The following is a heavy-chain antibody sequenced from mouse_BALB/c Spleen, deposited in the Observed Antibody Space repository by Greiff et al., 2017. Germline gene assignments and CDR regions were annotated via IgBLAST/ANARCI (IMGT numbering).Heavy chain of an antibody. CDR2: IWAGGST. CDR3: ARERGGNYVPFAY. Sequence: VQLQESGPGLVAPSQSLSITCTVSGFSLTSYGVHWVRQPPGKGLEWLGVIWAGGSTNYNSALMSRLSISKDNSKSQVFLKMNSLQTDDTAMYYCARERGGNYVPFAYWGQGTLVTVSA. J-gene: IGHJ3*01. D-gene: IGHD2-1*01. CDR1: GFSLTSYG. V-gene: IGHV2-9*02.